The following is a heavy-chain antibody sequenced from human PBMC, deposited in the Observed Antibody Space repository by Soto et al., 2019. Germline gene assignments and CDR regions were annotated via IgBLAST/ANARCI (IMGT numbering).Heavy chain of an antibody. V-gene: IGHV4-39*01. CDR2: IYYSGST. J-gene: IGHJ5*02. CDR3: ARHRSIAALKWGFDP. D-gene: IGHD6-6*01. Sequence: PEETLSLTCTVSGGSLSSSSYYWGWIRQPPGKGLEWIGSIYYSGSTYYNPSLKSRVTISVDTSKNQFSLKLSSVTAADTAVYYCARHRSIAALKWGFDPWGQGTLVTVSS. CDR1: GGSLSSSSYY.